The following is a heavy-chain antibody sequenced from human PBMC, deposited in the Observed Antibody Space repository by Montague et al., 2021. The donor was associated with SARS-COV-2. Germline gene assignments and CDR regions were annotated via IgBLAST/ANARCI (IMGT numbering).Heavy chain of an antibody. Sequence: SETLSLTCTVSGGSVSSDNWWTWVRQPPGKGLEWIGEIYHSGTTNYNPSLQSRVTISVDKSRNHLSLNLRSVTAADTAVYYCARGAPGYWGQGTLVTVSS. J-gene: IGHJ4*02. D-gene: IGHD1-1*01. CDR2: IYHSGTT. CDR3: ARGAPGY. V-gene: IGHV4-4*02. CDR1: GGSVSSDNW.